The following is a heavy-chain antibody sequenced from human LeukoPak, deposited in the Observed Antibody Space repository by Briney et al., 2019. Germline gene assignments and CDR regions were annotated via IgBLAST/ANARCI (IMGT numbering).Heavy chain of an antibody. V-gene: IGHV3-21*01. CDR2: ISSSSSYI. D-gene: IGHD3-9*01. Sequence: GGSLRLSCAASGFTFSSYSMNWVRQAPGKGLEWVSSISSSSSYIYYADSVKGRFTISRDNAKNSLYLQMNSLRAEDTAVYYCARDLGYFDQGNWFVPWGQGTLVTVSS. CDR3: ARDLGYFDQGNWFVP. J-gene: IGHJ5*02. CDR1: GFTFSSYS.